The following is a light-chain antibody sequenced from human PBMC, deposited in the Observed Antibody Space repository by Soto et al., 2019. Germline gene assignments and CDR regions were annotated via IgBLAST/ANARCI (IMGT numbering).Light chain of an antibody. CDR2: GAS. V-gene: IGKV3-15*01. CDR3: QQYNNWPPWT. CDR1: QSVNSN. J-gene: IGKJ1*01. Sequence: EIVMTQSPATLSVSPGESATLSCRASQSVNSNLAWYQQKPDQAPRLLIYGASTRATGIPARFSGSGSGTEFTLPISRLQSEDFAVYYCQQYNNWPPWTFGQGTKVEI.